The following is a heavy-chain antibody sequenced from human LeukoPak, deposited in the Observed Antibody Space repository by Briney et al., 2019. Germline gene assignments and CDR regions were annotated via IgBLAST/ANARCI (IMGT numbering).Heavy chain of an antibody. V-gene: IGHV4-4*07. Sequence: SETLSLTCTVSGASISSYYWTWIRQPAGEGLEWIGRIYTSGSTYYNPSLKSRVTISVDTSKNQFSLKLSSVTAADTAVYYCARHSGGEVGSSYDYWGQGTLVTVSS. CDR1: GASISSYY. J-gene: IGHJ4*02. CDR2: IYTSGST. D-gene: IGHD1-26*01. CDR3: ARHSGGEVGSSYDY.